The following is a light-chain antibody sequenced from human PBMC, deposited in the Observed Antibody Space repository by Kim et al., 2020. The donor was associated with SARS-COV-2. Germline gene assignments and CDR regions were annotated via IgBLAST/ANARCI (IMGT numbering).Light chain of an antibody. CDR1: SSDVGAYKY. CDR3: GSYGGSNNLV. J-gene: IGLJ3*02. CDR2: EVN. V-gene: IGLV2-8*01. Sequence: GQSVTISCTGTSSDVGAYKYVSWYQQPPGKAPKLMIYEVNRRPSGVPNRFSGSKSGNTAFLTVSGLQAEDEADYYCGSYGGSNNLVFGGGTQLTVL.